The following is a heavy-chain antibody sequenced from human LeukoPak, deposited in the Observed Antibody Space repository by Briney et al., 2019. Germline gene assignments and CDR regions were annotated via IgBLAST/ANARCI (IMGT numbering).Heavy chain of an antibody. J-gene: IGHJ6*03. V-gene: IGHV3-74*01. D-gene: IGHD2-8*02. CDR1: GFTFSDHW. CDR3: ARLQYCTGACYYYYYMDV. Sequence: GGSLRLSCAVSGFTFSDHWMHWVRHAPGKGLVWVSRIKTDGSSTTYADSVKGRFTISRDNAKNTLYLQMNSLAAEDTAVYYCARLQYCTGACYYYYYMDVWGKGTTVTVSS. CDR2: IKTDGSST.